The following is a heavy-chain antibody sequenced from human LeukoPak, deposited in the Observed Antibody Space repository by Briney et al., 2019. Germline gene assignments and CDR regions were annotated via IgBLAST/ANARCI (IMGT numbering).Heavy chain of an antibody. J-gene: IGHJ3*02. CDR1: GGSISSYY. D-gene: IGHD4-17*01. Sequence: SETLSLTCTVSGGSISSYYWSWIRQPPGKGLEWIGFIYNSGSTNYNPSLKSRVTISVDTSKNQFSLKLSSVTAADTAAYYCARSGYGDHFDIWGQGTMVTVSS. CDR2: IYNSGST. V-gene: IGHV4-59*01. CDR3: ARSGYGDHFDI.